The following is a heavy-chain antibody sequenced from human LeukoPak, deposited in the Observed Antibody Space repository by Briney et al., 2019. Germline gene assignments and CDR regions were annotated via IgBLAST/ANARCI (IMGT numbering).Heavy chain of an antibody. CDR3: AREAYCSGGSCYSGRAFDI. CDR1: GFTFSSYW. D-gene: IGHD2-15*01. J-gene: IGHJ3*02. CDR2: IKTDGSNT. Sequence: GGSLRLSCAASGFTFSSYWMHWVRQAPGKGLVWVSRIKTDGSNTRYADSVKGRFTISRDSAKNTLYLQMNSLRAEDTAVYYCAREAYCSGGSCYSGRAFDIWGQGTRVTVSS. V-gene: IGHV3-74*01.